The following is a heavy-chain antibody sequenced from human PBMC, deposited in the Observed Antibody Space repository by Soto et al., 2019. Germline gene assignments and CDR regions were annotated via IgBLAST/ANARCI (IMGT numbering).Heavy chain of an antibody. Sequence: QVQLVQSGAEVKKPGASVKVSCKASGYTFTSYAMHWVRQAPGQRLEWMGWINAGNGNTKYSQKFQGRVTITRDTSASTAYMELSSLRSEDTAVYYCARILALGFGEWEIFDYWGQGTLVTVSS. D-gene: IGHD3-10*01. J-gene: IGHJ4*02. CDR3: ARILALGFGEWEIFDY. CDR1: GYTFTSYA. CDR2: INAGNGNT. V-gene: IGHV1-3*01.